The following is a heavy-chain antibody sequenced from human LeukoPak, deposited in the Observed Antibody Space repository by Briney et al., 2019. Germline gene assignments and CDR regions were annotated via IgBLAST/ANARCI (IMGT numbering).Heavy chain of an antibody. J-gene: IGHJ5*02. CDR3: ARGYDDCGGDCYNWFDP. Sequence: GGSLRLSCVVSGFTFSSYWMSWVRQAPGKGLEWVATIKQDGSEKYYVDSVKGRFTISRDNAKNSLYVQMNSLRDEDTTVYYCARGYDDCGGDCYNWFDPWGQGTLVTVSS. CDR1: GFTFSSYW. D-gene: IGHD2-21*02. CDR2: IKQDGSEK. V-gene: IGHV3-7*01.